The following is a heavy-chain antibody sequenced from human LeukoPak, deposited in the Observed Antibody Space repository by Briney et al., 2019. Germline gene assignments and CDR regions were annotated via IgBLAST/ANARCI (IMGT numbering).Heavy chain of an antibody. CDR1: GFTFSSYA. CDR2: IYYSGST. D-gene: IGHD6-13*01. J-gene: IGHJ4*02. Sequence: GSLRLSCAASGFTFSSYAMNWIRQPPGKGLEWIGSIYYSGSTYYNPSLKSRVTISVDTSKNQFSLKLSSVTAADTAVYYCARLGSSWYFDYWGQGTLVTVSS. CDR3: ARLGSSWYFDY. V-gene: IGHV4-39*01.